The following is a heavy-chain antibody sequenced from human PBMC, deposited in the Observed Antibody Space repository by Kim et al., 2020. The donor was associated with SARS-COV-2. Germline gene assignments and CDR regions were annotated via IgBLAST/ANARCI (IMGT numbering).Heavy chain of an antibody. V-gene: IGHV1-2*02. J-gene: IGHJ4*02. CDR3: ARDVGTSGDYVDLFDY. Sequence: KFQGRVTLTRDTSISTVYMELRSLRPDDTAVYYCARDVGTSGDYVDLFDYWGQGTLVTVSS. D-gene: IGHD4-17*01.